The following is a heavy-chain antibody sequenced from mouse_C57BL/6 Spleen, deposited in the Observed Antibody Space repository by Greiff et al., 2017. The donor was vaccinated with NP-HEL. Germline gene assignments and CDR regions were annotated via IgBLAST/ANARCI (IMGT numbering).Heavy chain of an antibody. Sequence: VQLQQSGPELVKPGASVKISCKASGYAFSSSWMNWVKQRPGKGLEWIGRIYPGDGDTNYNGKFKGKATLTADKSSSTAYMQLSSLTSEDSAVYCCARDYGSRGVAYWGQGTLVTVSA. V-gene: IGHV1-82*01. J-gene: IGHJ3*01. CDR1: GYAFSSSW. CDR2: IYPGDGDT. D-gene: IGHD1-1*01. CDR3: ARDYGSRGVAY.